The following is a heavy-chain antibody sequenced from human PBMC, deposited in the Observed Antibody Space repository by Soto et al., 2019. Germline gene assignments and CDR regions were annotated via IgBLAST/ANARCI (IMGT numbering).Heavy chain of an antibody. V-gene: IGHV3-30-3*01. CDR3: ARGTTVTTPNYFDMNV. J-gene: IGHJ6*02. D-gene: IGHD4-4*01. CDR2: ISYDGSKK. Sequence: QVQLVESGGGVVQPGTSLRLSCAASGSTFSNYAIHWVRQAPGKGLEWVAVISYDGSKKFYADSVKGRFTISRDSSKNTVYLQINSLRLEDSAVYYCARGTTVTTPNYFDMNVWGQGTTVTVSS. CDR1: GSTFSNYA.